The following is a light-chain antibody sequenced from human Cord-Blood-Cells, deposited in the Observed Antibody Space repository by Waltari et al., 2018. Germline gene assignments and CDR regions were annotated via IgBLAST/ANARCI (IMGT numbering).Light chain of an antibody. CDR2: GNS. Sequence: QSVLTQPPSVSGAPGQRVTISCTGSSSNIGAGYDVHWYQQLPGTAPKLLIYGNSNRPSGVPDRFSGSNSGTSASLSITGLQAEDDADYYCQSYDSSLSGYVFGTGTKFTVL. J-gene: IGLJ1*01. CDR1: SSNIGAGYD. CDR3: QSYDSSLSGYV. V-gene: IGLV1-40*01.